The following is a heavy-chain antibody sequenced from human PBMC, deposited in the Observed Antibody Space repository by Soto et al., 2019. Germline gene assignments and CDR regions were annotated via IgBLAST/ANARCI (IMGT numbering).Heavy chain of an antibody. V-gene: IGHV1-69*13. J-gene: IGHJ5*02. CDR3: ARVKWLRFFVDNWFDP. CDR2: IIPIFGTA. D-gene: IGHD5-12*01. Sequence: ASVKVSCKASGVTFSNYTINWVRQAPGQGLEWMGGIIPIFGTANYAQKFQGRVTITADESTGTAYIELSSLRSEDTAVYYCARVKWLRFFVDNWFDPWGQGTLVTVSS. CDR1: GVTFSNYT.